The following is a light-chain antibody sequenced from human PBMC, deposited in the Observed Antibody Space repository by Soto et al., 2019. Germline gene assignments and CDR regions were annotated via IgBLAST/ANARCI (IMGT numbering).Light chain of an antibody. V-gene: IGKV1-5*01. CDR1: QSISSF. J-gene: IGKJ1*01. CDR2: XES. CDR3: QQYNRFPWT. Sequence: DIQMTQSPSTLSASVGGRVTITCRASQSISSFLNXYQQKQXXXHXXXXXXESSLQSRVPSRFSGSGSGTDFTLTITNLQPDDSATYSCQQYNRFPWTFGQGTKVDI.